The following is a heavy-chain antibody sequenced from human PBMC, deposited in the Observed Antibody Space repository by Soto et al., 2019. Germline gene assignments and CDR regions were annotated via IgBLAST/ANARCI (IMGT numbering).Heavy chain of an antibody. CDR1: GFTVSSNY. D-gene: IGHD6-19*01. V-gene: IGHV3-53*01. J-gene: IGHJ4*02. CDR3: ARAASKGSSGWYGVSDY. CDR2: IYSGGST. Sequence: PGGSLRLSCAASGFTVSSNYMSWVRQAPGKGLEWVSVIYSGGSTYYADSVKGRFTISRDSSKNTLYLQMNSLRAEDTAVYYCARAASKGSSGWYGVSDYWGQGTLVTVSS.